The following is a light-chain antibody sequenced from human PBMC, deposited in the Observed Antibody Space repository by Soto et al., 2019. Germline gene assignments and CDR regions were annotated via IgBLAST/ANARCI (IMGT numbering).Light chain of an antibody. CDR1: QSVSSN. CDR2: SAS. J-gene: IGKJ2*01. V-gene: IGKV3-15*01. CDR3: QQYNNWPPYT. Sequence: EIVMTQSPATLSVSPGERATLSCRASQSVSSNLAWYQQKPGQAPRLLIYSASTRVTGVPARFSGSGSGTEFTLTISTLQSEDFAVYYCQQYNNWPPYTFGQGTKLDIK.